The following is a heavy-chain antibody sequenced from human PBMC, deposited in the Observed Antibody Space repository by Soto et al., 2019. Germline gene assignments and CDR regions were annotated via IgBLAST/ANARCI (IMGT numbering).Heavy chain of an antibody. Sequence: GGSLRLSCAASGFTFSSYGMHWVRQAPGKGLEWVAVISYDGSNKYYADSVKGRFTISRDNSKNTLYLQMNSLRAEDTAVYYCAKDSRPYSGYDYVPYYYYYGMDVWGQGTTVTVSS. V-gene: IGHV3-30*18. CDR2: ISYDGSNK. D-gene: IGHD5-12*01. CDR3: AKDSRPYSGYDYVPYYYYYGMDV. J-gene: IGHJ6*02. CDR1: GFTFSSYG.